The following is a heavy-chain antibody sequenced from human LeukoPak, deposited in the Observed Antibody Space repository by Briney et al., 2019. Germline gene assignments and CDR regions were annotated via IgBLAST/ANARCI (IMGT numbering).Heavy chain of an antibody. V-gene: IGHV5-51*01. CDR1: GYSFTSYW. Sequence: GESLKISCKGSGYSFTSYWIGWVRQMPGKGLEWMGIIHPGDSDTRYSPSFQGQVTISADKSISTAYLQWSSLKASDTAMYYCARGGVLAAAHWGPNWFDPWGQGTLVTVSS. D-gene: IGHD6-13*01. CDR2: IHPGDSDT. CDR3: ARGGVLAAAHWGPNWFDP. J-gene: IGHJ5*02.